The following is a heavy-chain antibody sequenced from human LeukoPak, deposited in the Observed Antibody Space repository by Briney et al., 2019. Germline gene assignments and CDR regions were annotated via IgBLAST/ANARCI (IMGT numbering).Heavy chain of an antibody. CDR1: GGSISSGGYS. CDR3: ARGEQLWNFDY. Sequence: PSETLSLTCAVSGGSISSGGYSWSWIRQPPGKGLEWIGYIYHSGSTYYNPSLKSRLTISVDRSKNQFSLKLSSVTAADTAVYYCARGEQLWNFDYWGQGTLVTVSS. D-gene: IGHD5-18*01. CDR2: IYHSGST. V-gene: IGHV4-30-2*01. J-gene: IGHJ4*02.